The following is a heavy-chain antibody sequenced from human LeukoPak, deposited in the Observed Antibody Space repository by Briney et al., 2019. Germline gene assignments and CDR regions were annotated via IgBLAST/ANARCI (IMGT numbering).Heavy chain of an antibody. D-gene: IGHD3-9*01. V-gene: IGHV3-23*01. Sequence: PSETLSLTCAVSGASITSYDWWSWVRQAPGKGLEWVSAISGSGGSTYYADSVKGRFTISRDNSKNTLYLQMNSLRAEDTAVYYCAILLTGYYYPGYWGQGTLVTVSS. CDR2: ISGSGGST. CDR1: GASITSYD. CDR3: AILLTGYYYPGY. J-gene: IGHJ4*02.